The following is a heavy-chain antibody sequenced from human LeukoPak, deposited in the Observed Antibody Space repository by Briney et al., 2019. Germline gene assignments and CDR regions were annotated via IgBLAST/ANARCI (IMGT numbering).Heavy chain of an antibody. CDR1: GYSFTSYW. V-gene: IGHV5-51*01. Sequence: KDGESLKISCKGSGYSFTSYWIGWVRQMPGKGLEWMGIIYPGDSDTRYSPSFQGQVTISADKSISTAYMELSRLRSDDTAVYYCARAPSGTSDDPWGQGTLVTVSS. CDR3: ARAPSGTSDDP. CDR2: IYPGDSDT. D-gene: IGHD1-1*01. J-gene: IGHJ5*02.